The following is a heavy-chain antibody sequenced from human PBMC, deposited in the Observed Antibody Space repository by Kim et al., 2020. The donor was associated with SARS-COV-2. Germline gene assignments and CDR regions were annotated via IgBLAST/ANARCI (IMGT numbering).Heavy chain of an antibody. D-gene: IGHD4-17*01. J-gene: IGHJ4*02. Sequence: DNPSHKSRVTISVDTSKNPFSLKLSSVTAADTAVYYCARGGGTVTMGYWGQGTLVTVSS. CDR3: ARGGGTVTMGY. V-gene: IGHV4-39*01.